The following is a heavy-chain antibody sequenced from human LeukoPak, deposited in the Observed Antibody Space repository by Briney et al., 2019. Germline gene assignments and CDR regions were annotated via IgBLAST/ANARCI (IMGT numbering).Heavy chain of an antibody. CDR1: GFTFSSYG. J-gene: IGHJ6*03. V-gene: IGHV3-23*01. CDR3: AKDGSWGDYYFYFYMDV. CDR2: ISGSGYYT. Sequence: PGRSLRLSCAASGFTFSSYGMHWVRQAPGKGLEWLSGISGSGYYTYYADSVKGRFTISRDNSKNTLYIQMNSLRAEDTAVYYCAKDGSWGDYYFYFYMDVWGKGTTVTVSS. D-gene: IGHD3-16*01.